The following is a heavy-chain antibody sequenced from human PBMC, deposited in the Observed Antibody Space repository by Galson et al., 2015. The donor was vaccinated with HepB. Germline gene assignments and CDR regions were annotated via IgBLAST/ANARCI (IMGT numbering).Heavy chain of an antibody. V-gene: IGHV1-18*01. CDR1: GYTFTSYG. J-gene: IGHJ3*02. D-gene: IGHD2-2*01. CDR2: ISAYNGNT. CDR3: ARDAVVVYQRLAFDI. Sequence: SVKVSCKASGYTFTSYGISWVRQAPGQGLEWMGWISAYNGNTNYAQKLQGRVTMTTDTSTSTAYMELRSLRSDDTAVYYCARDAVVVYQRLAFDIWGQGTMVTVSS.